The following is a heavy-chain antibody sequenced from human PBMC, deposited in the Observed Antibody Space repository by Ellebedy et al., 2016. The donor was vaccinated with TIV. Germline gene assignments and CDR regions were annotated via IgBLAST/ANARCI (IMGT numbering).Heavy chain of an antibody. Sequence: PGGSLRLSCAVSGFTFSEYWMHWVRQAPGQGLVWVSRIKTDGSDPSYADSVRGRFTISRDNAKNTLYLQMNSLRDEDTAVYYCARGLVVGSGSLDSWGQGTLVTVSS. D-gene: IGHD3-10*01. V-gene: IGHV3-74*01. CDR2: IKTDGSDP. CDR3: ARGLVVGSGSLDS. J-gene: IGHJ4*02. CDR1: GFTFSEYW.